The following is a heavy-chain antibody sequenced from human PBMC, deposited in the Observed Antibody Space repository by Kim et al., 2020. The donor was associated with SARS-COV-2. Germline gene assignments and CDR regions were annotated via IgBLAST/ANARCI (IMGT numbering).Heavy chain of an antibody. V-gene: IGHV4-59*13. CDR3: ARDRAQRY. CDR1: GGSISGYY. J-gene: IGHJ4*02. Sequence: SETLSLTCTVSGGSISGYYWNWIRQSPGKGLEWIGYIYYGSTKYNPSLKSRVTISVDTSKNQFSLNLSSVTAADTAVYYCARDRAQRYWGQGTLATVSS. CDR2: IYYGST.